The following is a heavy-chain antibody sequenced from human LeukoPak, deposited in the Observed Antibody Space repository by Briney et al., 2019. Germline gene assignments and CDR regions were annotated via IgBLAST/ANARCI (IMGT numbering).Heavy chain of an antibody. V-gene: IGHV3-7*01. CDR1: GFIFSTYW. CDR3: ARDRGT. Sequence: GGSLRLSCAASGFIFSTYWMSWVRQAPGKGLEWVANIKEDGSESHYVDSVKGRFTISRDNAKDSLYLQMNSLRAEDTAVYYCARDRGTWGQGTLVTVSS. CDR2: IKEDGSES. D-gene: IGHD2-15*01. J-gene: IGHJ5*02.